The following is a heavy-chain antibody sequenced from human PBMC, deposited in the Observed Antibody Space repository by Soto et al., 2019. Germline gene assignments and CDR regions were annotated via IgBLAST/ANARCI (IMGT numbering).Heavy chain of an antibody. V-gene: IGHV4-39*01. D-gene: IGHD1-1*01. CDR1: GGSISSSSYY. J-gene: IGHJ5*02. CDR3: SRQSKAVRRGYLNLFEP. CDR2: IYYSGST. Sequence: PSETLSLTCTVSGGSISSSSYYWGWIRQPPGKGLEWIGSIYYSGSTYYNPSLKSRVTISVDTSKNQFSLKLSSVTAADTAVYYCSRQSKAVRRGYLNLFEPWGQGTLVTVSS.